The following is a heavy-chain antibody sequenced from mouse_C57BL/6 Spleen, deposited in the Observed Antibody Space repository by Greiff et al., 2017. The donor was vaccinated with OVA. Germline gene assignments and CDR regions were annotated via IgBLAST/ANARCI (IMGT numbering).Heavy chain of an antibody. Sequence: QVQLQQPGAELVKPGASVKMSCKASGYTFTSYWITWVKQRPGQGLEWIGDIYPGSGSTNYNEKFKSKATLTVDTSSSTAYMQLSSLTSEDSAVYYCARKGITTVADWYFDVWGTGTTVTVSS. CDR1: GYTFTSYW. CDR3: ARKGITTVADWYFDV. V-gene: IGHV1-55*01. CDR2: IYPGSGST. J-gene: IGHJ1*03. D-gene: IGHD1-1*01.